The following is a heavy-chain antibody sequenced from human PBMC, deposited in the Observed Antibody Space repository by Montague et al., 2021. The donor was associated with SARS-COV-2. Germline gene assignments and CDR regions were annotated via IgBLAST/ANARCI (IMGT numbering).Heavy chain of an antibody. Sequence: QSGAEVKKPGESLKISCKGSGYNFSRYWIGWVRQMPGKGLEWMGVIYPDDSDTRYSPSFQGQVTISADKSINTASLQWSSLKASDSAMYYCARLGYGGHLRAGLDIWGQGTMVTVSS. D-gene: IGHD4-23*01. V-gene: IGHV5-51*01. CDR1: GYNFSRYW. CDR3: ARLGYGGHLRAGLDI. J-gene: IGHJ6*02. CDR2: IYPDDSDT.